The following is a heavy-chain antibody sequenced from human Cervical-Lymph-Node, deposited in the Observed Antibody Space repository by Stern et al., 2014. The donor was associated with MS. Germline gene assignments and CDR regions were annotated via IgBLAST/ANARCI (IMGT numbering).Heavy chain of an antibody. D-gene: IGHD4-17*01. CDR1: GFTFSRYA. V-gene: IGHV3-30*04. CDR3: ARDRLDGDYVYYYGLDV. J-gene: IGHJ6*02. CDR2: ISYDGSNK. Sequence: VQLVESGGGVVRPGRSLRLSCATSGFTFSRYAVLWVRQAPGKGLELVAAISYDGSNKFYGDSVKGRFTISRDNSKNTLFLQMNNLRPEDSGVYHCARDRLDGDYVYYYGLDVWGQGTTVTVSS.